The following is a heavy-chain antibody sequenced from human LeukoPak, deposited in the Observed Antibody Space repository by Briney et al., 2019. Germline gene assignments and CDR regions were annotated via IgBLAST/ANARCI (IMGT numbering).Heavy chain of an antibody. J-gene: IGHJ4*02. CDR3: TTFYHEYSPY. CDR2: IKSNADGGTP. CDR1: GFCFMNAW. Sequence: SGGSLRLSCAASGFCFMNAWMIWVRQAPGKGLEWVGRIKSNADGGTPDYAAPARGRFTISRDDSKNTLYLQMNSLKTEDTAVYYCTTFYHEYSPYWGRGTLVTVSS. D-gene: IGHD2/OR15-2a*01. V-gene: IGHV3-15*01.